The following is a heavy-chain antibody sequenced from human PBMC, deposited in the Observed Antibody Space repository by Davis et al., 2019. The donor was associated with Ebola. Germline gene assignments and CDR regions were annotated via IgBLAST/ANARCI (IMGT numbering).Heavy chain of an antibody. Sequence: GGSLRLSCAASGFTVSSNYMSWVRQAPGKGLEWVGRIRNKVYSYATEYAASVKGRFAFSRDDSKNSLYLQMNSLRAEDTAVYYCARDLRYCSGGSCYSPNWFDPWGQGTLVTVSS. CDR1: GFTVSSNY. CDR3: ARDLRYCSGGSCYSPNWFDP. J-gene: IGHJ5*02. CDR2: IRNKVYSYAT. V-gene: IGHV3-72*01. D-gene: IGHD2-15*01.